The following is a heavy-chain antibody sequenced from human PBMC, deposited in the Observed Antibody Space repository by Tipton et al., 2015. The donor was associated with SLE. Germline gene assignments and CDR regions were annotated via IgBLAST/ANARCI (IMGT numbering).Heavy chain of an antibody. Sequence: TLSLTCAVSGGSISSGGYSWSWIRQPPGKGLEWIGYIYHSGSTYYNPSLKSRVTISVDRSKNQFSLKLSSVTAADTAVYYCARGPPYSGSYHGVFDIWAQGTLAPVSS. J-gene: IGHJ3*02. D-gene: IGHD1-26*01. CDR2: IYHSGST. CDR3: ARGPPYSGSYHGVFDI. CDR1: GGSISSGGYS. V-gene: IGHV4-30-2*01.